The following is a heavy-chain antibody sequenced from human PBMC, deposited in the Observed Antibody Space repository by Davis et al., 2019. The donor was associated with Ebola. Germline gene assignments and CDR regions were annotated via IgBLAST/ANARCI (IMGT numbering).Heavy chain of an antibody. V-gene: IGHV4-38-2*02. J-gene: IGHJ5*02. CDR1: GYSISSFYY. Sequence: SETLSLTCNVSGYSISSFYYWAWIRQPPEKGLEWIASVFHGVTTYFNPSLESRVTISTDTSTNQFSLKLSSVTAADTAMYYCARGPYRGFDPWGQGILVTVSS. CDR2: VFHGVTT. CDR3: ARGPYRGFDP. D-gene: IGHD5-18*01.